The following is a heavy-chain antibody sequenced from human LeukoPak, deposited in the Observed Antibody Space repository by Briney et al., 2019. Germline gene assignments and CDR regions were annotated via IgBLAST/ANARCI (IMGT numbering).Heavy chain of an antibody. CDR2: ISAYNGNT. V-gene: IGHV1-18*01. CDR1: GYTFTNYG. Sequence: ASVKVSCKASGYTFTNYGISWVRQAPGQGLEWMGWISAYNGNTNYAQKLQGRVTMTTDTSTSTAYMDLRSLRSDVTAVYYCARGNDSSGYYYSTAEFFQFWGQGTLVTVSS. D-gene: IGHD3-22*01. J-gene: IGHJ1*01. CDR3: ARGNDSSGYYYSTAEFFQF.